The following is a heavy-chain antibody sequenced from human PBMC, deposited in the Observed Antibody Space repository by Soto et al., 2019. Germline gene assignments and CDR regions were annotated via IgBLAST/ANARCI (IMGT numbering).Heavy chain of an antibody. CDR3: ARRSSGLYFDY. V-gene: IGHV3-23*01. J-gene: IGHJ4*02. CDR2: ISGSGGST. Sequence: EVQLLESGGGLVQPGGSLRLSCAAPGFTFSNYAMNWVRQAPGKGLEWVSVISGSGGSTYYADSVKGRFTISRDNSKNTLYLQMNSLRGDDTAVYYCARRSSGLYFDYWGQGTLVTVSS. D-gene: IGHD6-19*01. CDR1: GFTFSNYA.